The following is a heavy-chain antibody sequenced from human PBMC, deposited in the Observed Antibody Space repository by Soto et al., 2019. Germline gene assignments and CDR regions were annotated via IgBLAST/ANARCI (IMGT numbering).Heavy chain of an antibody. D-gene: IGHD2-15*01. CDR3: TRDWPPTGSGGSCPDY. J-gene: IGHJ4*02. Sequence: GGSLRLSCTASGFTFGDYAMSWFRQAPGKGLEWVGFIRSKAYGGTTEYAASVKGRFTISRDDSKSIAYLQMNSLKTEDTAVYYCTRDWPPTGSGGSCPDYWGQGTLVTVSS. CDR2: IRSKAYGGTT. CDR1: GFTFGDYA. V-gene: IGHV3-49*03.